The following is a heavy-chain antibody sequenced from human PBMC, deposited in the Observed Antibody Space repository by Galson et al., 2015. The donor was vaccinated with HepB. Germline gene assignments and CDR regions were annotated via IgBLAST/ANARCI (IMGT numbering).Heavy chain of an antibody. CDR2: VNPDSGGT. CDR1: GYTFIGYY. J-gene: IGHJ3*01. Sequence: SVKVSCKASGYTFIGYYIHWVRLAPGQGLEWMRRVNPDSGGTDYAQKFQGRVTMTRDTSTSTAYMELSSLRSGDTVVYYCARAYSSGYYYGAFDVWGQGTMVTVS. CDR3: ARAYSSGYYYGAFDV. D-gene: IGHD3-22*01. V-gene: IGHV1-2*05.